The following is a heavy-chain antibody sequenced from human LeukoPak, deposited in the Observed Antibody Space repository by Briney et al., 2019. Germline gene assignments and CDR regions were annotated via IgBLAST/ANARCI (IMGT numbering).Heavy chain of an antibody. CDR2: ISGSGGSK. Sequence: GGSLRLSCAASGFTFSSYAMSWVRQAPGKGMEWVSAISGSGGSKYYADSVKGRFTISRDNSKNTLYLQMNSLRAEDTAVYYCARGTDYYYYYYMDVWGKGTTVTVSS. D-gene: IGHD1-1*01. CDR3: ARGTDYYYYYYMDV. V-gene: IGHV3-23*01. CDR1: GFTFSSYA. J-gene: IGHJ6*03.